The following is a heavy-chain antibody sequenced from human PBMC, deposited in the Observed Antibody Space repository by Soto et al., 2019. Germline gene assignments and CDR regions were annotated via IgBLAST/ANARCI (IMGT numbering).Heavy chain of an antibody. J-gene: IGHJ5*02. CDR3: ARITYGNWFDP. D-gene: IGHD4-17*01. CDR1: GFTFSSYS. V-gene: IGHV3-21*01. CDR2: ISSSGTYI. Sequence: EVQLVESGGGLVKPGGSLRLSCAASGFTFSSYSITWVRQAPGKGLEWVSSISSSGTYIYYADSVKGRFTMSRDNAKHSLYLQMNGLRAEDTAVYYCARITYGNWFDPWGQGTLVTVSS.